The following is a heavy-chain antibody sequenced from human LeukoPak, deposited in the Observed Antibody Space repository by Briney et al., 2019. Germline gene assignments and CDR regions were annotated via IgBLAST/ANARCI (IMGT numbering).Heavy chain of an antibody. CDR2: IYYSGST. D-gene: IGHD5-24*01. CDR3: ARGRRDGYTLYYMDV. CDR1: GGSITSSSYY. V-gene: IGHV4-39*01. Sequence: SETLSLTCTVSGGSITSSSYYWGWIRQPPGKGLEWIGSIYYSGSTHYTPSLKSRVTISIDTSKNQFSLKLNSVTAADTAVYYCARGRRDGYTLYYMDVWGKGTTVTISS. J-gene: IGHJ6*03.